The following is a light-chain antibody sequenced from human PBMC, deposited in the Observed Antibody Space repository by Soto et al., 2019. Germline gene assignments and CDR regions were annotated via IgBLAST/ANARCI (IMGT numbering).Light chain of an antibody. CDR1: TSDVGGHNY. CDR2: EVS. CDR3: SSFTSYNTWV. Sequence: QSALTQPASVSGSPGQSITISCTGITSDVGGHNYVSWYQQHPGKAPKFIIYEVSNRPSGVSNRFSGSKSGNTASLTISGLQAEDEGHYYCSSFTSYNTWVFGGGTKLTVL. J-gene: IGLJ3*02. V-gene: IGLV2-14*01.